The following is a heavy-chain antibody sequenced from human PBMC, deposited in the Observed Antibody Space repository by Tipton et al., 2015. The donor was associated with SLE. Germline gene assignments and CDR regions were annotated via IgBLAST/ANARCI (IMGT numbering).Heavy chain of an antibody. J-gene: IGHJ4*02. CDR1: GGSISSYY. D-gene: IGHD3-3*01. CDR3: ARVGDYDFWSGYYPYYFDY. CDR2: IYYSGST. Sequence: TLSLTCTVSGGSISSYYWSWIRQPPGKGLEWIGYIYYSGSTNYNPSLKSRVTISVDTSKNQFSLKLSSVTAADTAVYYCARVGDYDFWSGYYPYYFDYWGQGTLVTVSS. V-gene: IGHV4-59*01.